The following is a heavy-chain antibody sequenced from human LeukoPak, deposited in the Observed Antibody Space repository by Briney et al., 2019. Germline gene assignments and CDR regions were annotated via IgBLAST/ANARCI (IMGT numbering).Heavy chain of an antibody. V-gene: IGHV3-30-3*01. J-gene: IGHJ6*02. D-gene: IGHD3-10*01. CDR3: AKDLVGRFGELSGMDV. CDR2: ISYDGSNK. CDR1: GFTFSSYA. Sequence: GGSLRLSCAASGFTFSSYAMHWVRQAPGKGLEGVAVISYDGSNKYYADSVKGRFTISRDNSKNTLYLQMNSLRAEDTAVYYFAKDLVGRFGELSGMDVWGQGTTVTVSS.